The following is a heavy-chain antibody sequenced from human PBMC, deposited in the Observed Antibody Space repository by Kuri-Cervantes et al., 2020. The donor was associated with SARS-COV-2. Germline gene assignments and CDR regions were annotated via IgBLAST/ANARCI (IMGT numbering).Heavy chain of an antibody. CDR3: ARELLDFWSGSFDY. J-gene: IGHJ4*02. CDR1: GYTLTSCY. Sequence: ASVKVSCKASGYTLTSCYMHWVRQAPGQGLEWMGVINPNGGSTNYAQKFQGRVTMTRDTSTSTVYMELSSLRSEDTAVYYCARELLDFWSGSFDYWGQGTLVTDSS. V-gene: IGHV1-46*01. CDR2: INPNGGST. D-gene: IGHD3-3*01.